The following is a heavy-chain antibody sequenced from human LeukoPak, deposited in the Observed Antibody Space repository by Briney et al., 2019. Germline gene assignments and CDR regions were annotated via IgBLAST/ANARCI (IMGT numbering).Heavy chain of an antibody. J-gene: IGHJ5*02. D-gene: IGHD2-15*01. CDR2: FDPEGGDT. CDR3: GTDGGGARYCSGGSCYWGFDP. V-gene: IGHV1-24*01. Sequence: ASVKVSCKVSGYTLTEFYMHWVRQATGKGLEWMGGFDPEGGDTGYAQKFQGRVTMTKDTSIDTAYMELSSLRSEDTAVYYCGTDGGGARYCSGGSCYWGFDPWGQGTLVTVSS. CDR1: GYTLTEFY.